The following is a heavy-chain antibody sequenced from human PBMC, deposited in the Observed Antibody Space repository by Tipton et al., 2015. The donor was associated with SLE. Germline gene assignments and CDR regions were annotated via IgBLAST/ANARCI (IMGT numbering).Heavy chain of an antibody. CDR1: GDSVSSNSAA. V-gene: IGHV6-1*01. CDR3: AREGVGAAGPYYYYYMDV. CDR2: TYYRSKWYN. Sequence: GLVKPSQTLSLTCAISGDSVSSNSAAWNWIRQSPSRGLEWLGRTYYRSKWYNEYAGSVKSRITINPDTSKNQFSLQLTSVTPEDTAVYYCAREGVGAAGPYYYYYMDVWGKGTTVTVSS. D-gene: IGHD6-13*01. J-gene: IGHJ6*03.